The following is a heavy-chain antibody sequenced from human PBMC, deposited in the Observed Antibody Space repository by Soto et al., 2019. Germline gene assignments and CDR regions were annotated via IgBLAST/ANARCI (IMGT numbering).Heavy chain of an antibody. CDR2: IFWEDDK. CDR1: WFSLSTSGVG. D-gene: IGHD4-17*01. CDR3: AHRPYGDKRLVTFDI. Sequence: QITLKESGPTLVNPTQTLTLPCTFSWFSLSTSGVGVGWIRQPPGKALEWLALIFWEDDKRYSPSLKNKLTITKDTSKIQVVLTMTNMDPVDTATYYCAHRPYGDKRLVTFDIWGQGTLVTVSS. J-gene: IGHJ3*02. V-gene: IGHV2-5*02.